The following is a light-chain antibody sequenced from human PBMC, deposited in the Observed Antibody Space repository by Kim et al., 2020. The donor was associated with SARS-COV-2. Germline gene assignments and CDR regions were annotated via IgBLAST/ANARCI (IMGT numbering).Light chain of an antibody. J-gene: IGLJ1*01. CDR2: DDN. CDR3: AAWDDSLDGYV. V-gene: IGLV1-44*01. CDR1: SSNIGSNT. Sequence: QSVLSQPPSASGTPGQRVTISCSRSSSNIGSNTVNGYQHFPGTAPKLLIFDDNQRPSGVPDRFSGSKSGASASLAISGLQSEDEADYYCAAWDDSLDGYVFATGTKVTVL.